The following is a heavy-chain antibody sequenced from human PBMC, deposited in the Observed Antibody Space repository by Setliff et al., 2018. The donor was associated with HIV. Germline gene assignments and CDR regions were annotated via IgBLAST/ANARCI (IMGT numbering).Heavy chain of an antibody. CDR2: VNHSGST. CDR3: ARDVSGSPFDY. CDR1: GGSLSGSY. Sequence: PSETLSLTCGVSGGSLSGSYWSWIRQSPEKGLEWIGDVNHSGSTNYHPSLKSRVTISVDTSKNQFFLKLSSVAAADTAVYYCARDVSGSPFDYWGQGTLVTVS. V-gene: IGHV4-34*01. D-gene: IGHD1-26*01. J-gene: IGHJ4*02.